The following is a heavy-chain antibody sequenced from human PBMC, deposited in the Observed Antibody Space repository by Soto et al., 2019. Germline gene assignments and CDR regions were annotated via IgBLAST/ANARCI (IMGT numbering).Heavy chain of an antibody. CDR1: GGSISSSSYY. V-gene: IGHV4-39*01. CDR3: TRHELLRYFDWLSLRYNWFDP. CDR2: IYYSGST. Sequence: SETLSLTCTVSGGSISSSSYYWGWIRQPPGKGLEWIGSIYYSGSTYYNPSLKSRVTISVDTSKNQFSLKLSSVTAADTAVYYCTRHELLRYFDWLSLRYNWFDPWGQGTLVTVSS. D-gene: IGHD3-9*01. J-gene: IGHJ5*02.